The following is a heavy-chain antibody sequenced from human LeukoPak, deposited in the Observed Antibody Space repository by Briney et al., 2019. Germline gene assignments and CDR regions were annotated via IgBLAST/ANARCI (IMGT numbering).Heavy chain of an antibody. CDR2: ISRSGGTI. CDR1: GITFSDHY. V-gene: IGHV3-11*01. J-gene: IGHJ6*02. CDR3: ARFSAMDV. Sequence: GGSLRLSCADSGITFSDHYMSWIRQAPGQGLEWVSYISRSGGTIYYADSVTGRFTISRDNAKNSLYLQMNSLRGEDTAVYYCARFSAMDVWGQGTTVTVSS.